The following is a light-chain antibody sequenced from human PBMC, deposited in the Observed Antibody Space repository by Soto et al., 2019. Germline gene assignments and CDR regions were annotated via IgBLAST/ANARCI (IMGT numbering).Light chain of an antibody. CDR1: SSDVGGYDY. CDR3: GSWHSSLSDYV. J-gene: IGLJ1*01. Sequence: QSALTQPASVSGSPGQSITISCTGTSSDVGGYDYVSWYQLHPGKAPKLMIFEVSNRPSGVSYRFSGSKSGNTASLTISGLQAEDEADYYCGSWHSSLSDYVFGNGTKLT. V-gene: IGLV2-14*01. CDR2: EVS.